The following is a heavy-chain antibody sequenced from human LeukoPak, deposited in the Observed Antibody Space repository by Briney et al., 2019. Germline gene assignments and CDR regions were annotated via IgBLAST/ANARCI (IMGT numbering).Heavy chain of an antibody. CDR1: GFTFSSYG. Sequence: PGRSLRLSCAASGFTFSSYGMHWVRQAPGKGLEWVALVWYDGSSKYYADSVKGRFTVSRDNSKNTLYLQMNSLRAEDTAVYYCASDHSLGYSYVYIDQWGQGTLVTVSS. CDR3: ASDHSLGYSYVYIDQ. CDR2: VWYDGSSK. D-gene: IGHD5-18*01. J-gene: IGHJ4*02. V-gene: IGHV3-33*01.